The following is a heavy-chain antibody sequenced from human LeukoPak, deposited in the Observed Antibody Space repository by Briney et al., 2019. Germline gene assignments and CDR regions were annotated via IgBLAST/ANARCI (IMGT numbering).Heavy chain of an antibody. CDR2: IYYSGST. V-gene: IGHV4-59*01. CDR1: GGSISSYY. D-gene: IGHD4-17*01. CDR3: ARGEMTTVTPDWYFDL. Sequence: SETLSLTCTVSGGSISSYYWSWIRQPPGKGLEWIGYIYYSGSTNYNPSLKSRVTISVDTSKNQFSLKLSSVTAADTAVYYCARGEMTTVTPDWYFDLWGRGTLVTVSS. J-gene: IGHJ2*01.